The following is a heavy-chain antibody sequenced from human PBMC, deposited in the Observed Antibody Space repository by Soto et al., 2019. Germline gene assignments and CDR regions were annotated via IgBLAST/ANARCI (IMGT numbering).Heavy chain of an antibody. CDR2: ILYSGTT. CDR1: GGSIDKSNYF. CDR3: ARLGWGDGDSDY. V-gene: IGHV4-39*01. J-gene: IGHJ4*02. Sequence: HLQLQESGPGLVKPSETLSLTCSVSGGSIDKSNYFWGWIRQPPGKGLEWIGSILYSGTTSYNSSLKSRVTISVDTSRNQFSLTLTSVTAADTAVYYCARLGWGDGDSDYWGQGTLVTVS. D-gene: IGHD2-21*01.